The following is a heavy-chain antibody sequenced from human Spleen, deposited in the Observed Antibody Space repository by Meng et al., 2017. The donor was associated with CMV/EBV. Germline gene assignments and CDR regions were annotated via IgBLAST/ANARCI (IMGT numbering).Heavy chain of an antibody. D-gene: IGHD5-24*01. V-gene: IGHV3-48*04. CDR3: AREDGYTKRGAFDV. J-gene: IGHJ3*01. Sequence: GESLKISCAASGFTFSSYSMNWVRQAPGKGLEWVSYISSSSSTIYYADSVKGRFTISRDNAKNSLYLQMNSLRAEDTTVYYCAREDGYTKRGAFDVWGQGTMVTVSS. CDR1: GFTFSSYS. CDR2: ISSSSSTI.